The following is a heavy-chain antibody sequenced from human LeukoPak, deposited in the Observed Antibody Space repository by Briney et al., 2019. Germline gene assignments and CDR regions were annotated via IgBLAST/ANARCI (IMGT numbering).Heavy chain of an antibody. CDR3: ARVGPPYYDFWSAYYSHFDY. D-gene: IGHD3-3*01. J-gene: IGHJ4*02. V-gene: IGHV1-2*02. CDR1: GYTFTGYY. Sequence: ASVKVSCKASGYTFTGYYMHWVRQAPGQGLEWMGWINPNSGGTNYAQKFQGRVTMTRDTSISTAYMELSRLRSDDTAVYYCARVGPPYYDFWSAYYSHFDYWGQGTLVTVSS. CDR2: INPNSGGT.